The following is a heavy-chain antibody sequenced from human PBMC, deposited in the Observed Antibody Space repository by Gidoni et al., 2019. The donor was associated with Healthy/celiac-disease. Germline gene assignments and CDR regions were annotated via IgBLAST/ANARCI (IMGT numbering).Heavy chain of an antibody. Sequence: EVQLVESGGGLVKPGGSLRLSCAASGFTFSNAWMSWVRQAPGKGLEWVGRIKSKTDGGTTDYAAPVKGRFTISRDDSKNTLYLQMNSLKTEDTAVYYCTTDGRLRFLELGYGMDVWGQGTTVTVSS. CDR1: GFTFSNAW. D-gene: IGHD3-3*01. J-gene: IGHJ6*02. CDR3: TTDGRLRFLELGYGMDV. CDR2: IKSKTDGGTT. V-gene: IGHV3-15*01.